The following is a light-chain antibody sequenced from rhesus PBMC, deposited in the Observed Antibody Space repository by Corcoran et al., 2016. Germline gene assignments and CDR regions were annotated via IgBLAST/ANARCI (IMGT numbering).Light chain of an antibody. CDR2: YTS. J-gene: IGKJ3*01. V-gene: IGKV1-19*01. Sequence: DIQMTQSPSSLSASVGDKVTITCHASQAIAGWLAWYQQKPGKAPKPLIYYTSSLQSGVPARFSGIGSGADYTLTLSSLQPEDFATYYCQQYDDLPFTFGPGTKLDIK. CDR1: QAIAGW. CDR3: QQYDDLPFT.